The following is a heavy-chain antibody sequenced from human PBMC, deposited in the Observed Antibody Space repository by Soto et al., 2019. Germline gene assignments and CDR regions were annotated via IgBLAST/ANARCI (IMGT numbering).Heavy chain of an antibody. CDR1: GFTFSDYY. CDR3: ARDRGSSWYYGMDV. CDR2: ISSSSSYT. Sequence: GGSLRLSCAASGFTFSDYYMSWIRQAPGKGLEWVSYISSSSSYTNYADSVKGRFTISRDNAKSSLYLQMNSLRAEDTAVYYCARDRGSSWYYGMDVWGQGTTVTVSS. J-gene: IGHJ6*02. D-gene: IGHD6-13*01. V-gene: IGHV3-11*06.